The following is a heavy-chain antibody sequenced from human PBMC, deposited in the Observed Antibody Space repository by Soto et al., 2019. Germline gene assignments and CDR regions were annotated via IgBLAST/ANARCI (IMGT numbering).Heavy chain of an antibody. V-gene: IGHV4-31*03. J-gene: IGHJ6*03. CDR3: ARGDPFYYYYMDV. Sequence: SETLSLTCTVSGGSISSGGYYWNWIRQHPGKGLEWIGYIYYSGNTYYNPSLKSRVTISVDTSKNQFSLNLISVTAADTAVYYCARGDPFYYYYMDVWGKGTTVTVSS. CDR1: GGSISSGGYY. D-gene: IGHD2-21*01. CDR2: IYYSGNT.